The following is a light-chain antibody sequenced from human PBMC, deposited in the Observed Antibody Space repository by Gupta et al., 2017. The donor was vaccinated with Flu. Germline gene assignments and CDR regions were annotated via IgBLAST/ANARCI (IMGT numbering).Light chain of an antibody. CDR1: SSSIGSNY. Sequence: QSLLAPPPSASGTPGQRVTISCSGTSSSIGSNYVNWYQQLPGMAPKLLIYRSDQRPSGVPDRFSGSKSGTSASLAISGLRSEDEATYYCSSWHDDLRGWVFGGGTRLTVL. J-gene: IGLJ3*02. V-gene: IGLV1-47*01. CDR3: SSWHDDLRGWV. CDR2: RSD.